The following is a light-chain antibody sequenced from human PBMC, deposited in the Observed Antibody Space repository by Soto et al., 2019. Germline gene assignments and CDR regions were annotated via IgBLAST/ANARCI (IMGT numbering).Light chain of an antibody. V-gene: IGKV3-15*01. CDR1: QSVSSN. CDR3: QQYNNWPPFT. CDR2: GAS. J-gene: IGKJ3*01. Sequence: EIVMTQSPATLSVSPGERATLSCRASQSVSSNLAWYQQKPGQAPRLLIYGASTRATGIPARFSGSGSGTEFTLTISSLQSGGVAVYYCQQYNNWPPFTFGPGTKVDIQ.